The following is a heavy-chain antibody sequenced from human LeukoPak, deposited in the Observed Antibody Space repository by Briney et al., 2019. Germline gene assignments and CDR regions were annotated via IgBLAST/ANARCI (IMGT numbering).Heavy chain of an antibody. CDR1: GFTFSSYG. D-gene: IGHD2-21*02. V-gene: IGHV3-33*06. J-gene: IGHJ6*03. CDR2: IWYDGSNK. CDR3: AKEPDFTPYYYYYMDV. Sequence: QPGRSLRLSCAASGFTFSSYGMHWVRQAPGKGLEWVAVIWYDGSNKYYADSVKGRFTISRDNSKNTLYLQMNSLRAEDTAVYYCAKEPDFTPYYYYYMDVWGKGTTVTVSS.